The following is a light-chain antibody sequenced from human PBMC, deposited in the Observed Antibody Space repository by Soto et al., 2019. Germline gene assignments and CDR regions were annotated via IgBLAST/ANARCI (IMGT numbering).Light chain of an antibody. CDR1: QSIRSRF. J-gene: IGKJ5*01. Sequence: IVLTQSPGTLSLSPGERATLSCKASQSIRSRFLAWYQQKLGQAPRLIIYGASSRATGIPDRFSGSGSGTEFTLTISSLQSEDFAVYYCQQYGSSPITLGQGTRLEIK. V-gene: IGKV3-20*01. CDR2: GAS. CDR3: QQYGSSPIT.